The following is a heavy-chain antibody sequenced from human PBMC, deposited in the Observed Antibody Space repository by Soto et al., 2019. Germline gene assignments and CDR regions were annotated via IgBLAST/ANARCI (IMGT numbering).Heavy chain of an antibody. CDR2: IRNKTNSYAT. V-gene: IGHV3-73*02. CDR1: GFTFSGSA. CDR3: TSHSPENMIRN. J-gene: IGHJ4*02. Sequence: EVQLVESGGGLVQPGGSLKLSCAASGFTFSGSAMHWVRQASGKGPAWVGRIRNKTNSYATAYAAAVKGRFTISRDDSKNTAYLQMNSLKTEDTAVYYCTSHSPENMIRNWGQVTLVTVSS. D-gene: IGHD3-22*01.